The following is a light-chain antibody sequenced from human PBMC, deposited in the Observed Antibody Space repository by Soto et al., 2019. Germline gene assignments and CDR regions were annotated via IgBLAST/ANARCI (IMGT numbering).Light chain of an antibody. J-gene: IGKJ4*01. CDR1: QSVASA. CDR3: QQYQNWPPLT. CDR2: AAS. Sequence: EIVMTQSPATLSVSPGETATLSCRASQSVASAVAWYQHKPGQAPRLLIVAASIRATGVPGRFSGGGSGTAFTLPISSLQSEDFAVYYYQQYQNWPPLTFGGGTKVQIK. V-gene: IGKV3-15*01.